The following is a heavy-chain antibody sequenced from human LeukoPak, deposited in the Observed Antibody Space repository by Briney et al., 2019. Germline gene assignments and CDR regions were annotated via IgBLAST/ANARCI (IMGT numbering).Heavy chain of an antibody. Sequence: SQTLSLTCAISGDSVSSNIAAWNWIRQSPSRGLEWLGGTYYRSKWYNDYAVSMKSRININPDTSKNQFSLQLNSVTPEDTAVYYCARGDYGSGSYYQVVDYWGQGTLVTVSS. J-gene: IGHJ4*02. V-gene: IGHV6-1*01. D-gene: IGHD3-10*01. CDR1: GDSVSSNIAA. CDR2: TYYRSKWYN. CDR3: ARGDYGSGSYYQVVDY.